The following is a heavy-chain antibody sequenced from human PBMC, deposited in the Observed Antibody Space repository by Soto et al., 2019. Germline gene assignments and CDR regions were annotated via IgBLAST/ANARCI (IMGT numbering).Heavy chain of an antibody. CDR3: AKGEIVVVPAAWFDP. D-gene: IGHD2-2*01. CDR1: GFTFSSYA. CDR2: ISGSGGST. Sequence: GGSLRLSCAASGFTFSSYAVSWVRQAPGKGLEWVSAISGSGGSTYYADSVKGRFTISRDNSKNTLYLQMNSLRAEDTAVYYCAKGEIVVVPAAWFDPWGQGTLVTVSS. V-gene: IGHV3-23*01. J-gene: IGHJ5*02.